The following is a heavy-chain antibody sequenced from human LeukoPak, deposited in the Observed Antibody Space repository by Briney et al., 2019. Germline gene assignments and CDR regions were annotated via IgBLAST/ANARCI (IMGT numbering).Heavy chain of an antibody. D-gene: IGHD3-22*01. J-gene: IGHJ1*01. CDR1: GFTFNNYA. V-gene: IGHV3-23*01. CDR3: TTGASYYDSTGSTFQH. Sequence: GGSLRLSCAASGFTFNNYAMSWVRQAPGKGLEWVSAISGSGGSTYYADSVKGRFTISRDNSKNTLYLQMNSLRAEDTAVYYCTTGASYYDSTGSTFQHWGQGTLVTVSS. CDR2: ISGSGGST.